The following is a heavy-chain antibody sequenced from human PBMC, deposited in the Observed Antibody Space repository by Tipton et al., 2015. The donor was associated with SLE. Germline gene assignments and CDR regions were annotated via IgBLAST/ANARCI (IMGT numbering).Heavy chain of an antibody. V-gene: IGHV4-59*08. Sequence: TLSLTCTVSGGSISSYYWNWIRQPPGKGLEWIGYIYYSGSTNYNPSLKSRVTISVDTSKNQFPLKLSSVTAADTAVYYCARHGVVVSHWYFDLWGRGTLVTVSS. J-gene: IGHJ2*01. CDR2: IYYSGST. CDR1: GGSISSYY. CDR3: ARHGVVVSHWYFDL. D-gene: IGHD2-21*01.